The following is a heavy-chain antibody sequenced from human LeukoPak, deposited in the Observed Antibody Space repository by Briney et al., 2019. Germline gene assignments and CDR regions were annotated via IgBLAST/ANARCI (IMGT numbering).Heavy chain of an antibody. CDR1: GGTFSSYA. CDR2: IIPIFGTA. J-gene: IGHJ5*02. Sequence: SVKVSCKASGGTFSSYAISWVRQAPGQGLEWMGGIIPIFGTANYAQKFQGRVTMTRDTSTSIVYMELSSLRSEDTAVYYCARGGDIVVYNWFDPWGQGTLVTVSS. V-gene: IGHV1-69*05. D-gene: IGHD5-12*01. CDR3: ARGGDIVVYNWFDP.